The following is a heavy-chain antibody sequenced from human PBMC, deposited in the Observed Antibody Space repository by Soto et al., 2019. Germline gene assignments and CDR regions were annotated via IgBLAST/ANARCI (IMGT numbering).Heavy chain of an antibody. CDR2: VGGSGYET. Sequence: EVRLLESGGGLVQPGGSLRLSCAASGFTFSSCAMSSVRQAPGKGLEGVSGVGGSGYETYYVDSVKGRLTIFRDNSRNTLYLQMNSLRDEEKAVYYCAKESYNRRTDCDYWGQGALVTVSS. J-gene: IGHJ4*02. V-gene: IGHV3-23*01. CDR1: GFTFSSCA. CDR3: AKESYNRRTDCDY. D-gene: IGHD3-10*01.